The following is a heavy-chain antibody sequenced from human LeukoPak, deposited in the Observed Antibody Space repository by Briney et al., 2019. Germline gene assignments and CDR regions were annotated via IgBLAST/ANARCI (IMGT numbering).Heavy chain of an antibody. J-gene: IGHJ5*02. V-gene: IGHV1-69*01. CDR3: ASQPSSSWFAIYFRS. CDR2: IIPKFGST. Sequence: GASVKVSCKASGDTFGSSTVSWVRQAPGQGLEWMGGIIPKFGSTNYAQKFQGRLTVSADESTGTANMELSGLTAEDTAYYYCASQPSSSWFAIYFRSWGQGSLVTVSS. D-gene: IGHD6-13*01. CDR1: GDTFGSST.